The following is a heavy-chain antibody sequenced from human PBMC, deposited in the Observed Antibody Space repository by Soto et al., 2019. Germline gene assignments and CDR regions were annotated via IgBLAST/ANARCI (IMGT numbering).Heavy chain of an antibody. Sequence: QVQLQQWGAGLLKPSETLSLTCAVYGGSFSGYYWSWIRQPPGKGLEWIGEINHSGSTNYNPSLKSRVTISVDTSKNQFSLKLSSVTAAETAVYYCARARHRIAVPPYYFDYWGQGTLVTVSS. CDR3: ARARHRIAVPPYYFDY. V-gene: IGHV4-34*01. D-gene: IGHD6-19*01. J-gene: IGHJ4*02. CDR1: GGSFSGYY. CDR2: INHSGST.